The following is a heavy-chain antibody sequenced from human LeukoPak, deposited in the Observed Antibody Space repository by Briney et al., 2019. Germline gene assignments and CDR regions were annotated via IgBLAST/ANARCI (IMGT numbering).Heavy chain of an antibody. CDR1: GFTFSSYG. CDR3: AKPNSSGWYMGHFDY. Sequence: PGGSLRLSCAASGFTFSSYGMHWVRQAQGKGLEWVAVISYDGSNKYYADSVKGRFTISRDNSKNTLYLQMNSLRAEDTAVYYCAKPNSSGWYMGHFDYWGQGTLVTVSS. V-gene: IGHV3-30*18. J-gene: IGHJ4*02. D-gene: IGHD6-19*01. CDR2: ISYDGSNK.